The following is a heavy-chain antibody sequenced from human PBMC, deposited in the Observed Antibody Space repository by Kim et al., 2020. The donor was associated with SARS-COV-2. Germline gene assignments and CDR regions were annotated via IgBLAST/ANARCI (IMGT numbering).Heavy chain of an antibody. J-gene: IGHJ4*02. D-gene: IGHD3-3*01. Sequence: SETLSLTCTVSGGSISSGDYYWSWIRQPPGKGLEWIGYIYYSGSTYYNPSLKSRVTISVDTSKNQFALKLSSVTAADTAVYYCARARATSITIFGVVIVHNFVYGGQGTVLTVSS. CDR1: GGSISSGDYY. V-gene: IGHV4-30-4*01. CDR3: ARARATSITIFGVVIVHNFVY. CDR2: IYYSGST.